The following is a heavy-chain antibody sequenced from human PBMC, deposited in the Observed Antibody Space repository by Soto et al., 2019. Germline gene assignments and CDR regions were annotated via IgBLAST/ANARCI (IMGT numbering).Heavy chain of an antibody. CDR1: GFTFSSDS. V-gene: IGHV3-21*01. Sequence: GWGLRLSCAASGFTFSSDSMNWVRQAPGEGLEWVSSISSSGSYIHYADSVKGRFTISRDNAKNSLYLQMNSLRAEDTAVYYCARGGRTYYFDYWGQGT. CDR3: ARGGRTYYFDY. J-gene: IGHJ4*02. CDR2: ISSSGSYI.